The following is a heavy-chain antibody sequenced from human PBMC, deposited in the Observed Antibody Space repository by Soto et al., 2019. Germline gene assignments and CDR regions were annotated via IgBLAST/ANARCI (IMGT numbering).Heavy chain of an antibody. Sequence: PSETLSLTYTVSGGSISSRVYYWSWIRQHPGKGLEWIGYIYYSGSTYYNPSLKSRVTISVDTSKNQFSLKLSSVTAADTAVYYCARHNYDSSGTAVDVWGQRTTVTVSS. D-gene: IGHD3-22*01. CDR1: GGSISSRVYY. CDR2: IYYSGST. CDR3: ARHNYDSSGTAVDV. V-gene: IGHV4-31*03. J-gene: IGHJ6*02.